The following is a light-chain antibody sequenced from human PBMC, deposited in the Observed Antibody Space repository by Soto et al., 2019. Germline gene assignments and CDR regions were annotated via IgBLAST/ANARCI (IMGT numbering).Light chain of an antibody. CDR1: SSNIGAGYD. J-gene: IGLJ2*01. V-gene: IGLV1-40*01. Sequence: QSVLTQPPSVSGAPGQRVTISCTGSSSNIGAGYDVPWYQQLPVTAPKLLIYGNSNRPSGVPDRFSGSKSGTSSSLAITGLQDEDEADYYCQSYDSSLSGWVFGGGTKLTVL. CDR3: QSYDSSLSGWV. CDR2: GNS.